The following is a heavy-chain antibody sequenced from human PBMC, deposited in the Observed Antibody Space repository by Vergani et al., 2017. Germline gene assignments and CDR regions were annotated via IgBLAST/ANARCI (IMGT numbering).Heavy chain of an antibody. V-gene: IGHV3-7*03. J-gene: IGHJ4*02. CDR1: GFTFSSYW. CDR2: IKQDGSEK. CDR3: ASSGWYGGFDY. D-gene: IGHD6-19*01. Sequence: EVQLVESGGGLVQPGGSLRLSCAASGFTFSSYWMSWVRQAPGKGLEWVANIKQDGSEKYYVYSVKGRFTISRDNAKNSLYLQMNSLRAEDTAVYYCASSGWYGGFDYWGQGTLVTVSS.